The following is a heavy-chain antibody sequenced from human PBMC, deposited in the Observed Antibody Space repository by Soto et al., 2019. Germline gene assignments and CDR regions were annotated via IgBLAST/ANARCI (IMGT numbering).Heavy chain of an antibody. CDR1: GFAFTNVW. CDR2: IKSKPDGETT. Sequence: QLVESGEGLVQPGGALGLSCAGSGFAFTNVWLHWVGHAPGKGLELVGRIKSKPDGETTDDAAPVKGRFTISRDDSKKTLYLHLNRLQSEDSCLYYCNTYHDFGCGQTALWGQGTQVPVS. CDR3: NTYHDFGCGQTAL. D-gene: IGHD3-3*01. J-gene: IGHJ4*02. V-gene: IGHV3-15*07.